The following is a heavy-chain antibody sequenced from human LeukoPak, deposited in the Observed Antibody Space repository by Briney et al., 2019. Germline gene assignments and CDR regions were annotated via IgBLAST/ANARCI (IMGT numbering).Heavy chain of an antibody. CDR1: GFTFSNYA. Sequence: GGSLRLSCAASGFTFSNYAMHWVRQAPGKGLEWVAVISYDGSNKYYADSVKGRFTISRDNSKNTLYLQMNSLRAEDTAVYYCARDPGDYGDFESFDYWGQGTLVTVSS. CDR3: ARDPGDYGDFESFDY. J-gene: IGHJ4*02. V-gene: IGHV3-30*04. CDR2: ISYDGSNK. D-gene: IGHD4-17*01.